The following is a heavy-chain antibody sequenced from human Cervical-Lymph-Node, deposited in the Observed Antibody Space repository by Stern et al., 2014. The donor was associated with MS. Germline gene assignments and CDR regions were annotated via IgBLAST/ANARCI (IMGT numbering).Heavy chain of an antibody. J-gene: IGHJ6*02. CDR1: RFPFNTFT. CDR2: VSSDGTNK. D-gene: IGHD6-13*01. V-gene: IGHV3-30*04. CDR3: ARKRLVPNYYYGLDV. Sequence: LGESGGGVVQPGRSLRLSCAASRFPFNTFTMHWVRQAPGKGLEWVAFVSSDGTNKYYSDSVKGRFTISRDNSKNTLYLQINSLRVEDTAVYYCARKRLVPNYYYGLDVWGQGTTVTVSS.